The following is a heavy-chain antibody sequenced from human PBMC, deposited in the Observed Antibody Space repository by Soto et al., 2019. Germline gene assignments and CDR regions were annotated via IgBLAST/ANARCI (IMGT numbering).Heavy chain of an antibody. CDR2: ISGSGGST. Sequence: GGSVRLSCAASGFTFSSYAMSWVRQAPGKGLEWVSAISGSGGSTYYADSVKGRFTISRDNSKNTLYLQMNSLRAEDTAVYYCAKVEGPTGYRRKNDCWVQGTLVTLSP. CDR1: GFTFSSYA. V-gene: IGHV3-23*01. CDR3: AKVEGPTGYRRKNDC. J-gene: IGHJ4*02. D-gene: IGHD6-13*01.